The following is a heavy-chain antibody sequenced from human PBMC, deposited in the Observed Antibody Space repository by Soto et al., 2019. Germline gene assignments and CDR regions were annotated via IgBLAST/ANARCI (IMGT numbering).Heavy chain of an antibody. CDR2: INPNSGGT. Sequence: ASVKVSCKASGYTFTDYYMHGVVQSPVQGLEWMGWINPNSGGTNYAQKFQGRVTMTRDTSISTAYMELSRLRSDDTAVYYCARKLELRGSYYYYYDMDVWGQGTTVTVSS. CDR1: GYTFTDYY. V-gene: IGHV1-2*02. D-gene: IGHD1-7*01. CDR3: ARKLELRGSYYYYYDMDV. J-gene: IGHJ6*02.